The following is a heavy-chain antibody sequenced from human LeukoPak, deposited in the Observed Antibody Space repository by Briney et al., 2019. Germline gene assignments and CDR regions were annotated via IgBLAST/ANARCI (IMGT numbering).Heavy chain of an antibody. V-gene: IGHV3-30*04. J-gene: IGHJ6*02. Sequence: PEGSLRLSCAASGFTFSSYAMHWVRQAPGKGLEWVAVISYDGSNKYYADSVKGRFTISRDNSKNTLYLQMNSLRAEDTAVYYCAREGYSSSWAWIYYYGMDVWGQGTTVTVSS. CDR2: ISYDGSNK. D-gene: IGHD6-13*01. CDR3: AREGYSSSWAWIYYYGMDV. CDR1: GFTFSSYA.